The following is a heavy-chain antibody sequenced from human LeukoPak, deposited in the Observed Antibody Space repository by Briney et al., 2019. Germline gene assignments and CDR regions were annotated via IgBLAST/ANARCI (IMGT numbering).Heavy chain of an antibody. CDR2: INHSGST. CDR1: GGSFSGYY. V-gene: IGHV4-34*01. J-gene: IGHJ4*02. D-gene: IGHD2-2*01. CDR3: AREVVPAALDY. Sequence: SETLSLTCAVYGGSFSGYYWSWIRQPPGKGLEWIGEINHSGSTNYNPSLKSRVTISVDTSKNQFSLKLSSVTAADTAVYYCAREVVPAALDYWGQGTLVTVYS.